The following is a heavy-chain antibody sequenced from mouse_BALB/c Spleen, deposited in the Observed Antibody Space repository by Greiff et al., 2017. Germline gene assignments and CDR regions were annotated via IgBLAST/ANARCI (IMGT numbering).Heavy chain of an antibody. D-gene: IGHD3-1*01. CDR1: GFTFSSYG. Sequence: EVNVVESGGDLVKPGGSLKLSCAASGFTFSSYGMSWVRQTPDKRLEWVATISSGGSYTYYPDRVKGRFTISRDNAKNTLYLQMSSLKSEDAAMYAGAGRQLGGSIAYWGQGTLVTVSA. J-gene: IGHJ3*01. V-gene: IGHV5-6*02. CDR2: ISSGGSYT. CDR3: AGRQLGGSIAY.